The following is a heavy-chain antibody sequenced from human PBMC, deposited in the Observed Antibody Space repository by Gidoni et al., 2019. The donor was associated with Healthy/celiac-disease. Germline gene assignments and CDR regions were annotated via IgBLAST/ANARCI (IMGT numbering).Heavy chain of an antibody. CDR3: ARAGAFDI. CDR2: ISWNRGSI. CDR1: GFTFDDYA. V-gene: IGHV3-9*01. Sequence: EVQLVESGGGLVQPGRSLRLSCAASGFTFDDYAMHWVRQAPGKGLEWVSGISWNRGSIGYADSVKGRFTISRDNTKNSLYLQMNSLRAEDTALYYCARAGAFDIWGQGTMVTVSS. J-gene: IGHJ3*02.